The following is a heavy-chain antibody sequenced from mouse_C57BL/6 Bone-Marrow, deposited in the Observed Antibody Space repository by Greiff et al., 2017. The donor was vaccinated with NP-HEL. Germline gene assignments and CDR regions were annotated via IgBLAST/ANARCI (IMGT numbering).Heavy chain of an antibody. CDR3: AREEDSNYVGLFDY. D-gene: IGHD2-5*01. CDR2: IYPGSGST. J-gene: IGHJ2*01. V-gene: IGHV1-55*01. CDR1: GYTFTSYW. Sequence: QVQLQQPGAELVKPGASVKMSCKASGYTFTSYWITWVKQRPGQGLEWIGDIYPGSGSTNYNQKFKSKATLTVDTSSSPAYMQLSSLTSEDSAVYYCAREEDSNYVGLFDYWGQGTTLTVSA.